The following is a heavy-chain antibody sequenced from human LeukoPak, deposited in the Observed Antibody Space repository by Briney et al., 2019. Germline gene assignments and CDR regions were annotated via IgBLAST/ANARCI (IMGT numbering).Heavy chain of an antibody. CDR3: AKDPDSSSWGGYFDY. Sequence: GGSLRLSCAASGFTFSSYTMNWVRQAPGKGLEWVSAISGSGGSTYYADSVKGRFTISRDNSKNTLYLQMNSLRAEDTAVYYCAKDPDSSSWGGYFDYWGQGTLVTVSS. V-gene: IGHV3-23*01. J-gene: IGHJ4*02. D-gene: IGHD6-13*01. CDR1: GFTFSSYT. CDR2: ISGSGGST.